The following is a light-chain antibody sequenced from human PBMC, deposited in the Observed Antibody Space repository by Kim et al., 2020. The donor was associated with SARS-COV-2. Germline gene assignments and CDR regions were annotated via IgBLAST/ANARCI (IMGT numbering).Light chain of an antibody. Sequence: AVGDRVTNTCRASQSVSHWLAWYQQKPGKAPKVLIYETSKLKSGVPSRFSGSGFGTEFTLTISSLQPDDFATYYCQQYNTWYTFGQGTKLEI. CDR1: QSVSHW. CDR3: QQYNTWYT. J-gene: IGKJ2*01. CDR2: ETS. V-gene: IGKV1-5*03.